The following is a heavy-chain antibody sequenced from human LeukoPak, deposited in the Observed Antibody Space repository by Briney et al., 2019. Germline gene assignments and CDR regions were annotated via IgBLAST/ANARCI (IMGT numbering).Heavy chain of an antibody. CDR1: AFTFTSYG. Sequence: GGSLRLSCAASAFTFTSYGLHWIRQAPGRGLEGGSYISNSGSSIYYADSVKGRFTISRDNAKSSLYLQMNSVRAEDTAVYYCGRGHWGLDYWGQGALVTVSS. CDR2: ISNSGSSI. V-gene: IGHV3-21*05. J-gene: IGHJ4*02. CDR3: GRGHWGLDY. D-gene: IGHD7-27*01.